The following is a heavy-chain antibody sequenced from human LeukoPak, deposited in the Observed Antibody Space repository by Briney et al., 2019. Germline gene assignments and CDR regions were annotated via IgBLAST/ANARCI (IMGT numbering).Heavy chain of an antibody. Sequence: ASVKVSCKASGYTSAGYYMHWVRQAPGQGLEWMGWINPNSGGTNYAQKFQGRVTMTWDTSISTAYVELSRLIYDDTAVYYCARDVYGPYYFDYWGQGTLVTVSS. D-gene: IGHD5/OR15-5a*01. CDR2: INPNSGGT. CDR1: GYTSAGYY. V-gene: IGHV1-2*02. CDR3: ARDVYGPYYFDY. J-gene: IGHJ4*02.